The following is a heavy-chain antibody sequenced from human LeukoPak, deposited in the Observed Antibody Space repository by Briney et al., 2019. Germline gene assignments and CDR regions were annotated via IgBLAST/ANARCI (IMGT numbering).Heavy chain of an antibody. D-gene: IGHD6-13*01. Sequence: SQTLSLTCTVSGGSLSSGGYYWSWIRQPPGKGLEWIGEINHSGSTNYNPSLKSRVTISVDTSKNQFSLKLSSVTAADTAVYYCARELKQLKNGWYFDLWGRGTLVTVSS. V-gene: IGHV4-30-2*01. CDR1: GGSLSSGGYY. CDR3: ARELKQLKNGWYFDL. CDR2: INHSGST. J-gene: IGHJ2*01.